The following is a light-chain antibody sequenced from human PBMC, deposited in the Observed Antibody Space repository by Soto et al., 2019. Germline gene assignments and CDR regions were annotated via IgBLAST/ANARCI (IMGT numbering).Light chain of an antibody. CDR1: QSVSSN. J-gene: IGKJ1*01. CDR2: GAS. V-gene: IGKV3-15*01. Sequence: EIVMTQSPVTLSVTLGERATLSCRASQSVSSNLVWYQQKPGQAPRLLIYGASTRATGIPARFSGSGSGTEFTLTISSLQSEDFAVYYCQQYKNWPRTFGQGTKVEIK. CDR3: QQYKNWPRT.